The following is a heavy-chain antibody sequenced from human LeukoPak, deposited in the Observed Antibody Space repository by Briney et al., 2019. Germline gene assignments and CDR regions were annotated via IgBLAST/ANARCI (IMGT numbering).Heavy chain of an antibody. V-gene: IGHV3-7*05. CDR1: GFTFSSYW. D-gene: IGHD6-13*01. J-gene: IGHJ6*02. CDR3: ARDPYSSAWSYGMDV. CDR2: IKQDGSEK. Sequence: GGSLRLSCTASGFTFSSYWMSWVRQTPEKGLEWVANIKQDGSEKVYVDSVKGRFTISRDNAKSSLYLQMSGLRAEDTAVYYCARDPYSSAWSYGMDVWGQGTTVTVSS.